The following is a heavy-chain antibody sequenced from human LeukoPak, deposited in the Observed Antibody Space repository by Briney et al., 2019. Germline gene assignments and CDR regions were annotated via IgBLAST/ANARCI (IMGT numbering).Heavy chain of an antibody. CDR3: ARVGVAATQGNDY. V-gene: IGHV3-11*05. Sequence: GGSLRLSCAASGFTFSDYYMSWIRQAPGKGLEWVSYISSSSSYTNYADSVKGRFTISRDNAKNSLYLQMNSLRAEDTAVYYCARVGVAATQGNDYWGQGTLVTVSS. D-gene: IGHD2-15*01. CDR1: GFTFSDYY. J-gene: IGHJ4*02. CDR2: ISSSSSYT.